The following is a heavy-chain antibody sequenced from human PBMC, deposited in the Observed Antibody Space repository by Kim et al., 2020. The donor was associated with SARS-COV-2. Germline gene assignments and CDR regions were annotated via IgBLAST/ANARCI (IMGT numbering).Heavy chain of an antibody. Sequence: YTPPLSSRGTRSVDTSENQFSLKLSSVTAADAAVYYCATAVAIYYYGMDVWGQGTTVTVSS. CDR3: ATAVAIYYYGMDV. V-gene: IGHV4-39*01. J-gene: IGHJ6*02. D-gene: IGHD2-15*01.